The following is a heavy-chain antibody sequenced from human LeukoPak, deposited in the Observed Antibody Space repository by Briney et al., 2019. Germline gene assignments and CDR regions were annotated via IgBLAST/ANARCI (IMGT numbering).Heavy chain of an antibody. CDR2: IKQDGSEK. Sequence: GGSLRLSCAASGFTFSSYWMSWVRQAPGKGLEWMANIKQDGSEKYYVDSVKGRFTISRDNAKNSLYLQMNSLRAEDTAVYYCAKSSSWPQTRGMDVWGQGTTVTVSS. CDR1: GFTFSSYW. V-gene: IGHV3-7*01. D-gene: IGHD6-13*01. J-gene: IGHJ6*02. CDR3: AKSSSWPQTRGMDV.